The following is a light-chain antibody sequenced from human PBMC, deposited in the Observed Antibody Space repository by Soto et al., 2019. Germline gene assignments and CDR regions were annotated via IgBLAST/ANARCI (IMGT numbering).Light chain of an antibody. J-gene: IGLJ2*01. V-gene: IGLV2-14*03. CDR1: SSDVGGYNF. CDR2: DVS. CDR3: SSYTSTNTQL. Sequence: QSALTQPASVSGSPGQSITISCTGTSSDVGGYNFVSWYQQHPGKAPKLMIYDVSNRPSGVSNRFSGSKSGNTASLTISGIQDEDEAHYYCSSYTSTNTQLFGGGTKLTVL.